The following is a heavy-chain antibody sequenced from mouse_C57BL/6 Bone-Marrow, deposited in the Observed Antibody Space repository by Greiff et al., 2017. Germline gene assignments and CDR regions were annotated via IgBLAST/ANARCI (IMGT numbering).Heavy chain of an antibody. Sequence: QVQLQQPGAELVQPGASVKLSCKASGYTFTSYWMHWVKQRPGQGLEWIGMIHPNSGSTNYNEKFKSKATLTVDKSSSTAYMQLSSLTSEDSAVYYCARSGANWADYWGQGTTLTVSS. CDR1: GYTFTSYW. D-gene: IGHD4-1*01. J-gene: IGHJ2*01. CDR3: ARSGANWADY. V-gene: IGHV1-64*01. CDR2: IHPNSGST.